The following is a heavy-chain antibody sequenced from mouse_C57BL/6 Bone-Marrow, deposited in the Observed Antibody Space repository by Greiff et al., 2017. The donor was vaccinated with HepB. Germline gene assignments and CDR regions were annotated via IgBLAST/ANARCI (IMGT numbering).Heavy chain of an antibody. CDR1: GSTFSDYG. CDR3: ARNDYYGSSPAWFAY. D-gene: IGHD1-1*01. CDR2: ISSGSSTI. V-gene: IGHV5-17*01. Sequence: QLQESGGVFVKPGGSPKLSCAASGSTFSDYGTHWVRQAPEKGLEWVAYISSGSSTIYYADTVKGRFTISRDNAKNTLFLQMTSLRSEDTAMYYCARNDYYGSSPAWFAYWGQGTLVTVSA. J-gene: IGHJ3*01.